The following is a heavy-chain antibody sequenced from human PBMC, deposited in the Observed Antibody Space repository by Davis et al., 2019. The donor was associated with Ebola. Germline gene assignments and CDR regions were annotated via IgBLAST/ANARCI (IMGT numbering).Heavy chain of an antibody. Sequence: GESLKISCAASGFTFSSYWMSWVRQAPGKGLEWVSAISGSGGSTYYADSVKGRFTISRDNAKNSLYLQMNCLRAEDTAVYYCASSGYDLPFDYWGQGTLVTVSS. D-gene: IGHD5-12*01. V-gene: IGHV3-23*01. CDR1: GFTFSSYW. CDR2: ISGSGGST. CDR3: ASSGYDLPFDY. J-gene: IGHJ4*02.